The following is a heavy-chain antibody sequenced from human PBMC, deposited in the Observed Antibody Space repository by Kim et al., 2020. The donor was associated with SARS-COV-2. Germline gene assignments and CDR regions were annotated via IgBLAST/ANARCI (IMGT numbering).Heavy chain of an antibody. D-gene: IGHD3-10*01. Sequence: SETLSLTCTVSGGSISSSSYYWGWIRQPPGKGLEWIGSIYYSGSTYYNPSLKSRVTISVDTSKNQFSLKLSSVTAADTAVYYCARQGAAGSYYNPSWFDP. V-gene: IGHV4-39*01. J-gene: IGHJ5*02. CDR3: ARQGAAGSYYNPSWFDP. CDR1: GGSISSSSYY. CDR2: IYYSGST.